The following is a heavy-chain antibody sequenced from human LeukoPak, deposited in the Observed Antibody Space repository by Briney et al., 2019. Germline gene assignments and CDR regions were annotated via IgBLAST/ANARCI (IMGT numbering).Heavy chain of an antibody. D-gene: IGHD2-15*01. CDR3: ARGKVVAANDY. V-gene: IGHV4-34*01. Sequence: ASETLSLTCAVYGGSFSGYYWSWIRQPPGKGLEWIGEINHSGSTNYNPSLKSRVTISVDTSKNQFSLKLSSVTAADTAVYYCARGKVVAANDYWGQGTLVTVSS. CDR2: INHSGST. J-gene: IGHJ4*02. CDR1: GGSFSGYY.